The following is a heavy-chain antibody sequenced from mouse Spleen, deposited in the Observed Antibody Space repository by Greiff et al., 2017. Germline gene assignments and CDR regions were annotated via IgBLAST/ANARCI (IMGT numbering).Heavy chain of an antibody. J-gene: IGHJ2*01. CDR1: GFTFSDYG. D-gene: IGHD2-13*01. CDR3: ARMTGEEGNYFDY. V-gene: IGHV5-17*01. CDR2: ISSGSSTI. Sequence: EVKVVESGGGLVKPGGSLKLSCAASGFTFSDYGMHWVRQAPEKGLEWVAYISSGSSTIYYADTVKGRFTISRDNAKNTLFLQMTSLRSEDTAMYYCARMTGEEGNYFDYWGQGTTLTVSS.